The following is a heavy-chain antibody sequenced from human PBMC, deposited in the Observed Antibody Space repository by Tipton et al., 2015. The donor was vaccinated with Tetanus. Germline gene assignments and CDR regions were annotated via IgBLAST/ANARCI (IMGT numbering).Heavy chain of an antibody. Sequence: SLRLSCTASGFTFSDYYMSWIRQAPGKGLEWVSDMSSSGITKNYADSVRGRFTISRDNAKKSLYLQMNSLRAEDTAVYYCARRTNSGHVYNPLDLWGQGTMVTVSS. V-gene: IGHV3-11*04. CDR1: GFTFSDYY. J-gene: IGHJ3*01. D-gene: IGHD5-24*01. CDR2: MSSSGITK. CDR3: ARRTNSGHVYNPLDL.